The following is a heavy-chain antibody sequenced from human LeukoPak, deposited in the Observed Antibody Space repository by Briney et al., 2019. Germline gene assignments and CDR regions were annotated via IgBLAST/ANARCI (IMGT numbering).Heavy chain of an antibody. V-gene: IGHV3-23*01. CDR1: GFTFSNYA. CDR3: AKQLGYCSDGSCYFPY. CDR2: ISNNGGYT. Sequence: GGSLRLSCAASGFTFSNYAMTWVRQAPGKGLEWVSAISNNGGYTYYANSVQGRFTISRDNSKSTLCLQMNSLRAEDTAVYYCAKQLGYCSDGSCYFPYWGQGTLVTVSS. J-gene: IGHJ4*02. D-gene: IGHD2-15*01.